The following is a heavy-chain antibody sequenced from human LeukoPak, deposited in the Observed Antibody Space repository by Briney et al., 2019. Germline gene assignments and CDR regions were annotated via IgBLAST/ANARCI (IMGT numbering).Heavy chain of an antibody. CDR1: GGTFSSYA. CDR2: IIPILGIA. CDR3: ASITKYGGNSDDAFDI. J-gene: IGHJ3*02. V-gene: IGHV1-69*04. Sequence: GASVKVSCKASGGTFSSYAISWVRQAPGQGLDWMGRIIPILGIANYAQKFQGRVTITADKSTSTAYMELSSLRSEDTAVYYCASITKYGGNSDDAFDIWGQGTMVTVSS. D-gene: IGHD4-23*01.